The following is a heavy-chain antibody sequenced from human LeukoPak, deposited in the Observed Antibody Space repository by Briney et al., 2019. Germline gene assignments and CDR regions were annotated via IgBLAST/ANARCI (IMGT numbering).Heavy chain of an antibody. CDR1: SGSISTSNYY. D-gene: IGHD4-17*01. V-gene: IGHV4-39*07. J-gene: IGHJ4*02. Sequence: SETLSLTCTVSSGSISTSNYYWGWVRQPPGKALEWIGNIFYSGSTYYSPSLKSRVTISLDTSRNQFSLKLNSVTAADTAVYYCAREVGGDFDALDYWGQGTLVTVSS. CDR3: AREVGGDFDALDY. CDR2: IFYSGST.